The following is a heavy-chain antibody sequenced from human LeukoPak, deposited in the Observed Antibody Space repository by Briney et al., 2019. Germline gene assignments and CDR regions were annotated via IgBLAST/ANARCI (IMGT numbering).Heavy chain of an antibody. CDR1: GYSFTSYW. D-gene: IGHD2-2*01. Sequence: GESLKISCKGSGYSFTSYWIGWVRQMPGKGLEWMGIIYPGDSDTRYSPSFQGQVTISADKSISTAYLQWSSLKASDTAMYYCASFSRAMLDPSAFDIWGQGTMVTVSS. CDR3: ASFSRAMLDPSAFDI. V-gene: IGHV5-51*01. J-gene: IGHJ3*02. CDR2: IYPGDSDT.